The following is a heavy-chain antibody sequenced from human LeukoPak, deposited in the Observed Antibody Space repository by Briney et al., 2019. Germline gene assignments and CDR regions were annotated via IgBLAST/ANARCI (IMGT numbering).Heavy chain of an antibody. Sequence: GGSLRLSCAASGFTFSDYYMGWIRQAPGKGLEWVSYISSSGSTIYYTDSVKARFTISRDDAKNSLYLQMNSLRAEDTAVYYCARDRSQDYYYYYMDVWGKGTTVTVSS. V-gene: IGHV3-11*04. CDR3: ARDRSQDYYYYYMDV. CDR1: GFTFSDYY. J-gene: IGHJ6*03. CDR2: ISSSGSTI.